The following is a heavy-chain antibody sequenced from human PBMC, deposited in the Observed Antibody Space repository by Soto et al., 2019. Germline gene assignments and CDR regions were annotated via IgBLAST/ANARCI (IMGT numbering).Heavy chain of an antibody. CDR3: AHPRGYGVFDAVDI. CDR1: GFIFSTYA. CDR2: IDQSGGTA. Sequence: EVQLLESGGGLVQPGGSLRLSCAAPGFIFSTYAMNWVRQAPGKGLELVASIDQSGGTAYYAESVRGRFAISRDNSINTLYLQMSSLRAEDTALYYCAHPRGYGVFDAVDIWGQGTMVTVSS. V-gene: IGHV3-23*01. J-gene: IGHJ3*02. D-gene: IGHD4-17*01.